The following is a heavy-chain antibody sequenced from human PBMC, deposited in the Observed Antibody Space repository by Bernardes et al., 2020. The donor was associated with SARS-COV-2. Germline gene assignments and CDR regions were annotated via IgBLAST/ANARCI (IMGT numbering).Heavy chain of an antibody. CDR1: GFTFSSYW. Sequence: GGSLRLSCAASGFTFSSYWMHWVRQAPGKGLVWVSRINSDGSSTSYADSVKGRFTISRDNAKNTLYLQMNSLRAEDTAVYYCARDDSYDFWSGYGGNYYYYYGMDVWGQGTTVTVSS. D-gene: IGHD3-3*01. J-gene: IGHJ6*02. CDR3: ARDDSYDFWSGYGGNYYYYYGMDV. V-gene: IGHV3-74*01. CDR2: INSDGSST.